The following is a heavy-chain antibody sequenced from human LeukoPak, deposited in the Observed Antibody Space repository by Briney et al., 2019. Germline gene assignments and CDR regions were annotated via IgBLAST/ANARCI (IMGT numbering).Heavy chain of an antibody. J-gene: IGHJ4*02. Sequence: WVSDITWNSGSIDYAESVKGRYTISRDNGKNSLYLQMNSLRVEDTAFYYCAKDVSLSIGMAAFDYWGQGTLVTVSS. D-gene: IGHD5-24*01. CDR3: AKDVSLSIGMAAFDY. CDR2: ITWNSGSI. V-gene: IGHV3-9*01.